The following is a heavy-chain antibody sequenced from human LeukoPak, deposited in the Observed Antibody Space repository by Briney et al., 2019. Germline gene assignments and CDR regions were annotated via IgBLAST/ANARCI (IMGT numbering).Heavy chain of an antibody. J-gene: IGHJ4*02. CDR1: GCTFSRHW. CDR3: ATPLDYYDRSDSHQGGD. CDR2: IKHDGSEK. Sequence: GGSLRLSCAASGCTFSRHWMTWVRQAPGKGLEWVANIKHDGSEKNYVDSVKGRFTISRDNAKNSLYLQMNSLRAEDTAVYYCATPLDYYDRSDSHQGGDWGQGTLVTVSS. V-gene: IGHV3-7*03. D-gene: IGHD3-22*01.